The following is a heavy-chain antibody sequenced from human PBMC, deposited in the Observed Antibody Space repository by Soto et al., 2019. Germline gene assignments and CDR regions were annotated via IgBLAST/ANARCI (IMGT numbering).Heavy chain of an antibody. J-gene: IGHJ6*02. D-gene: IGHD2-21*02. CDR1: GFTFSSYS. CDR2: ISSSSSYI. V-gene: IGHV3-21*01. CDR3: ARDERGDWYGGYYYYGMDV. Sequence: EVQLVESGGGLVKPGGSLRLSCAASGFTFSSYSMNWVRQAPGKGLEWVSSISSSSSYIYYADSVKGRFTISRDNAKNSLYLQMNSLRAEDTAVYYCARDERGDWYGGYYYYGMDVWGQGTTVTVSS.